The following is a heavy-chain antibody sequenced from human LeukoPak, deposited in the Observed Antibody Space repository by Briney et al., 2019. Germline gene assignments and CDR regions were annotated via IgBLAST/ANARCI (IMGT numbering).Heavy chain of an antibody. D-gene: IGHD7-27*01. J-gene: IGHJ6*02. CDR3: ASAPGLGIDYYYYGMDV. CDR1: GYTFTSYA. CDR2: INTNTGNP. Sequence: ASVKVSCKASGYTFTSYAMNWVRQAPGQGLEWMGRINTNTGNPTYAQGFTGRFVFSLDTSVSTAYLQISSLKAEDTAVYYCASAPGLGIDYYYYGMDVWGQGTTVTVSS. V-gene: IGHV7-4-1*02.